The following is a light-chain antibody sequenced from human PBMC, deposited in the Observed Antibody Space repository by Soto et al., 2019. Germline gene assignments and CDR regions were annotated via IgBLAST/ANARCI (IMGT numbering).Light chain of an antibody. J-gene: IGLJ1*01. V-gene: IGLV2-14*01. Sequence: QSALTQPASVSGSPGQSITISCTGTSTDVGGYKYVSWYQQHPGTAPKLMIFEVNGRPSGVSDRFSGSKSGNTVSLTISGLQPEDEADYYCSSFSSSSTPYVFGTGTKVTVL. CDR1: STDVGGYKY. CDR3: SSFSSSSTPYV. CDR2: EVN.